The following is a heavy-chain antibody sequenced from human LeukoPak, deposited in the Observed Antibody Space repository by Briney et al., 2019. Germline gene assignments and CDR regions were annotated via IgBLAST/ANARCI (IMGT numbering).Heavy chain of an antibody. J-gene: IGHJ2*01. CDR3: ARAYLLPSIPYWYFDL. CDR1: GFTFSGYS. Sequence: PGGSLRLSCAASGFTFSGYSMNWVRQAPGKGLEWVSSISSSSSFIYYADSVRGRFTISRDNAKNSLYLQMNSLRAEDAAIYYCARAYLLPSIPYWYFDLWGRGTLVTVSS. CDR2: ISSSSSFI. D-gene: IGHD2-21*01. V-gene: IGHV3-21*01.